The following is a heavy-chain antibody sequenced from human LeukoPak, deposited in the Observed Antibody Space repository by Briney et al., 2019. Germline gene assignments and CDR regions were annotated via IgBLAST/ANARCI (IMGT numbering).Heavy chain of an antibody. Sequence: GGSLRLSCAASGFTFSSYSMNWVRQAPGKGLEWVSYISSSSSTIYYADSVKGRFTISRDNAKDSLYLQMNSLRAEDTAVYYCARDRSAAPADYWGQGTLVTVSS. CDR3: ARDRSAAPADY. CDR2: ISSSSSTI. D-gene: IGHD6-13*01. CDR1: GFTFSSYS. V-gene: IGHV3-48*04. J-gene: IGHJ4*02.